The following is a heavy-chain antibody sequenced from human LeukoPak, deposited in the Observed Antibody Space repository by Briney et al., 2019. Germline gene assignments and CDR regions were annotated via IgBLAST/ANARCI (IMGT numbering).Heavy chain of an antibody. CDR2: IYWNDDK. V-gene: IGHV2-5*01. Sequence: SGPTLVKPTQTLTLACSFSGFSLSTSGVGVGCIRQPPGKDLEWLAFIYWNDDKRYSPSLKSRLTITKDISKNQVVLTVSNMDPVDTATYFCAHSSYDSSGYYYFDYWGQGTLVTVSS. CDR1: GFSLSTSGVG. D-gene: IGHD3-22*01. J-gene: IGHJ4*02. CDR3: AHSSYDSSGYYYFDY.